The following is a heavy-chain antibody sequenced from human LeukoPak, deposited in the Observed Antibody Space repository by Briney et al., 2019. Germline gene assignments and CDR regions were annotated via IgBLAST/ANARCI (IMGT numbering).Heavy chain of an antibody. CDR2: ISGSGAGT. CDR1: GFTFSSYA. Sequence: SGGSLRLSCAASGFTFSSYAMSWVRQAPGKGLEWVSAISGSGAGTNYVDSVKGRFTISRDTPKNTLYLQMNSLRAEDTAIYFCAAKGHSGWYFDFWGQGTLVTVSS. CDR3: AAKGHSGWYFDF. D-gene: IGHD6-19*01. V-gene: IGHV3-23*01. J-gene: IGHJ4*02.